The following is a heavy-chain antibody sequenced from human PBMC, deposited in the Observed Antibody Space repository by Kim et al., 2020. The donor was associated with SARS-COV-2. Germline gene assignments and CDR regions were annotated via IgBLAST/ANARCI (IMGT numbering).Heavy chain of an antibody. J-gene: IGHJ5*02. Sequence: SVKVSCKASGGTFSSYAISWVRQAPGQGLEWMGGIIPIFGTANYAQKFQGRVTITADESTSTAYMELSSLRSEDTAVYYCARDARSYCSSTSCYSPSDRFDPWGQGTLVTVSS. D-gene: IGHD2-2*01. CDR1: GGTFSSYA. CDR2: IIPIFGTA. V-gene: IGHV1-69*13. CDR3: ARDARSYCSSTSCYSPSDRFDP.